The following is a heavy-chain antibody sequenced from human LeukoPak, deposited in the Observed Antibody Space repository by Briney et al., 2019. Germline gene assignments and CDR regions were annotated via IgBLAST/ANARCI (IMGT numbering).Heavy chain of an antibody. V-gene: IGHV1-69*13. CDR1: GGTFSSYA. CDR3: ARDLLYCSSTSCSYYDILTGYYYSAFDI. D-gene: IGHD3-9*01. J-gene: IGHJ3*02. CDR2: IIPIFGTA. Sequence: ASVKVSCKASGGTFSSYAISWVRQAPGQGLEWMGGIIPIFGTANYAQKFQGRVTITADESTSTAYMELSSLRSEDTAVYYCARDLLYCSSTSCSYYDILTGYYYSAFDIWGQGTMVTVSS.